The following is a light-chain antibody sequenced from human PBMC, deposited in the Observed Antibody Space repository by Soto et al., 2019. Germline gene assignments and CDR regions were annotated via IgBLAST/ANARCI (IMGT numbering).Light chain of an antibody. V-gene: IGKV1-39*01. CDR1: QSIRTF. Sequence: DIQMTQSPSSLSASVGDRVTITCRASQSIRTFLNWYQQKPEKAPKLLIYAASNLHSGVPSRFSGSGARTDFTLTINSLQPEDFATYYCQQSYNAPWAFGQGTKVEIK. CDR3: QQSYNAPWA. J-gene: IGKJ1*01. CDR2: AAS.